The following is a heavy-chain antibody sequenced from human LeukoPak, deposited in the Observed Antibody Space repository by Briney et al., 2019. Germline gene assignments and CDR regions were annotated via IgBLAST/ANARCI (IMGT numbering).Heavy chain of an antibody. CDR2: IYYSGST. Sequence: PSETLSLTCTVSGGSISSYYWSWIRQPPGKGLEWIGYIYYSGSTNYNPSLKSRVTISVDTSKNQFSLKLSSVTAADTAVYYCARERIQLNWFDPWGQGTLVTVSS. D-gene: IGHD5-18*01. V-gene: IGHV4-4*08. CDR3: ARERIQLNWFDP. CDR1: GGSISSYY. J-gene: IGHJ5*02.